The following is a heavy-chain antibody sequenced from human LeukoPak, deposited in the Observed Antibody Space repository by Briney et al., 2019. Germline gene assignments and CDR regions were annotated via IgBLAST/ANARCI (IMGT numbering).Heavy chain of an antibody. CDR2: ITSSSSYI. CDR3: ARVTYGATTNNYYFYHMDV. D-gene: IGHD5-24*01. CDR1: GFTFSSYN. Sequence: GGSLRLSCAASGFTFSSYNISWVRQAPGKGQEWVSSITSSSSYIHYADSVKGRFTISRDNAKNSLYLQMTSLRVEDAAVYYCARVTYGATTNNYYFYHMDVWGKGTSVTVSS. V-gene: IGHV3-21*01. J-gene: IGHJ6*03.